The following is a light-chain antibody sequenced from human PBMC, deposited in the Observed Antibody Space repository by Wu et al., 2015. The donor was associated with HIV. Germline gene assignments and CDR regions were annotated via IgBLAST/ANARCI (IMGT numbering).Light chain of an antibody. J-gene: IGKJ5*01. CDR1: QSVRSSY. Sequence: IVLTQSPGTLSLSPGERATLSCRASQSVRSSYLAWYQQKSGQAPRLLIYGISTRATGIPARFSGSGSGTDFSLTISSLEPEDFAVYYCQYRTTFGQGTRLESK. CDR3: QYRTT. V-gene: IGKV3-20*01. CDR2: GIS.